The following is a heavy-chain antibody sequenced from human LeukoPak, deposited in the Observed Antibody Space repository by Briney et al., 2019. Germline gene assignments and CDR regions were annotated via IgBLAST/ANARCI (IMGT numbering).Heavy chain of an antibody. V-gene: IGHV3-23*01. CDR3: ARDRRERRDGYNHWGALEM. CDR1: GFTLSTYA. D-gene: IGHD5-24*01. CDR2: TSSGDEST. Sequence: PGGSLRLSCAASGFTLSTYAMNWVRQAPGKGLEWVSGTSSGDESTYYADSMKARFTISRDKSKNTLYLQIHSLRAEDTAVYYCARDRRERRDGYNHWGALEMWGQGTMVTVSS. J-gene: IGHJ3*02.